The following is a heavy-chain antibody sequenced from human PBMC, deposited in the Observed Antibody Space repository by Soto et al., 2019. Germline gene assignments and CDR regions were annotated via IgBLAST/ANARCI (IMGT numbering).Heavy chain of an antibody. J-gene: IGHJ6*02. CDR3: ARDDHIVVVPTSLGAMDV. Sequence: SETLSLTCAVYGGSISSNKWWSWVRQPPGKGLEWIGEIYHSGSTNYNPSLKSRVTISLDKSKNQFSLKLTSVTAADSAVHYCARDDHIVVVPTSLGAMDVWGQGTTVTVSS. CDR2: IYHSGST. V-gene: IGHV4-4*02. D-gene: IGHD2-2*01. CDR1: GGSISSNKW.